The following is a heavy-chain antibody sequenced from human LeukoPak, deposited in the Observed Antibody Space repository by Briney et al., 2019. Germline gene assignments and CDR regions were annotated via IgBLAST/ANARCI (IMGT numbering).Heavy chain of an antibody. CDR3: ARGRRGYYDSSGYYYDY. V-gene: IGHV3-23*01. J-gene: IGHJ4*02. D-gene: IGHD3-22*01. CDR1: GFTFSNVW. CDR2: ISGTGSST. Sequence: GGSLRLSCAASGFTFSNVWMSWVRQAPGKGLEWVSVISGTGSSTYYADSVKGRFSISRDNSKNTLYLQMNSLRAGDTAVYYCARGRRGYYDSSGYYYDYWGQGTLVTVSS.